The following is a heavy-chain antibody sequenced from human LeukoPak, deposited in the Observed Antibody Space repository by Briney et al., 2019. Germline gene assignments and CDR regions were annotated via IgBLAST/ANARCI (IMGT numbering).Heavy chain of an antibody. J-gene: IGHJ4*02. CDR1: GYSFTSYW. V-gene: IGHV5-51*01. Sequence: GESLKISCKGSGYSFTSYWIGWVRQMPGKGLEWMGIIYPGDSDTRYSPPFQGQVTISADKSISTAYLQWSSLKASDTAMYYCASRNYGTYYYGSGSYYNDYWGQGTLVTVSS. CDR2: IYPGDSDT. D-gene: IGHD3-10*01. CDR3: ASRNYGTYYYGSGSYYNDY.